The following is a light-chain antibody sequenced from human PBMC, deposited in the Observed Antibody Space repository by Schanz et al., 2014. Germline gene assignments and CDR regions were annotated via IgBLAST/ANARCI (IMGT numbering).Light chain of an antibody. V-gene: IGLV2-14*02. CDR2: EGT. J-gene: IGLJ2*01. CDR3: SSYSTSSTLL. Sequence: QSALTQPASVSGSPGQSITISCIGTSSDVGSYNLVSWYQQHPGKAPKLMIYEGTKRPSGVSDRFSGSKSGNTASLTISGLQAEDEAYYYCSSYSTSSTLLFGGGTKLTVL. CDR1: SSDVGSYNL.